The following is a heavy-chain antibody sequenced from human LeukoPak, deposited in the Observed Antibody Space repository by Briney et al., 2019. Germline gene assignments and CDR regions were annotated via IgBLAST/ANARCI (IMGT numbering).Heavy chain of an antibody. D-gene: IGHD3-9*01. CDR1: GFPFGDCY. CDR3: AREVVIFPDYYYYGMDV. Sequence: GGSLRLSCAASGFPFGDCYMTWIRQAPGKGLEWISYISRSGDNLYYADSVEGRFTISRDNAKNSLFLQMNSLRADDTAVYYCAREVVIFPDYYYYGMDVWGQGTTVTVSS. CDR2: ISRSGDNL. J-gene: IGHJ6*02. V-gene: IGHV3-11*01.